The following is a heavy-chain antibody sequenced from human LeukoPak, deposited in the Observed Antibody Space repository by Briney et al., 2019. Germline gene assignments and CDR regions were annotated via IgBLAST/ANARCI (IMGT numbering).Heavy chain of an antibody. CDR3: TRAPYGYKFEY. J-gene: IGHJ4*02. Sequence: SETLSLTCAVYGGSFSGYYWSWIRQPPGKGLEWIGEINDSGSTNYNPSLRSRVTISVDRSKNQFSLKLSAVTAADTAVYYCTRAPYGYKFEYWGQGSLVTVSS. CDR2: INDSGST. CDR1: GGSFSGYY. V-gene: IGHV4-34*01. D-gene: IGHD5-24*01.